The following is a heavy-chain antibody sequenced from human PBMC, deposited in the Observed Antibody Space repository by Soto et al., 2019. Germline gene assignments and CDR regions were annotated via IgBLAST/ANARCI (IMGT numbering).Heavy chain of an antibody. D-gene: IGHD3-22*01. Sequence: SVKVSCKASGGTFSSYAISWVRQAPGQGLEWMGGIIPIFGTANYAQKFQGRVTITADESTSTAYMELSSLRSEDTAVYYCARQLRYYDSRSFDYWGQGTLVTVSS. CDR3: ARQLRYYDSRSFDY. V-gene: IGHV1-69*13. J-gene: IGHJ4*02. CDR2: IIPIFGTA. CDR1: GGTFSSYA.